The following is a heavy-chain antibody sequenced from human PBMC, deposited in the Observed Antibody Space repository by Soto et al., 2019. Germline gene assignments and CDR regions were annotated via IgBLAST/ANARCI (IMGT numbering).Heavy chain of an antibody. D-gene: IGHD2-15*01. Sequence: GGSLRLSCAASGFNFNSYTINWVRRAPGKRPEWLSSISSSGYIFSTDSVRGRFTISRDNAKNSVYLQINSLRAEDTAVYFCARDCSGGSCYPGMDVWGQGTTVTVSS. CDR1: GFNFNSYT. CDR3: ARDCSGGSCYPGMDV. J-gene: IGHJ6*02. CDR2: ISSSGYI. V-gene: IGHV3-21*01.